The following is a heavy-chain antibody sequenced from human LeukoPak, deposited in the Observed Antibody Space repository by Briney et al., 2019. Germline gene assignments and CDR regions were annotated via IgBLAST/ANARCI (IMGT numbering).Heavy chain of an antibody. CDR2: ISAYNGNT. D-gene: IGHD3-10*01. V-gene: IGHV1-18*01. CDR1: GYTFTSYG. Sequence: ASVKASCKASGYTFTSYGFSWVRQAPGQGLEWMGSISAYNGNTNYAQKLQGRVTMTTDTSTSTAYMELRSLRSDDTAVYYCARSVVGFGELLLSYFDYWGQGTLVTVSS. CDR3: ARSVVGFGELLLSYFDY. J-gene: IGHJ4*02.